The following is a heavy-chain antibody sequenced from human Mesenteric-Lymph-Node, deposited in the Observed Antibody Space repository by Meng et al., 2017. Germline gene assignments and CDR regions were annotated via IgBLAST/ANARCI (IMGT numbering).Heavy chain of an antibody. D-gene: IGHD6-19*01. Sequence: ASVKVSCKASGGTFSSYAISWVRQAPGQGLEWMGWISAYNGNTNYAQKLQGRVTMTTDTSTSTAYMELRSLRSEDTAVYYCARGNQWLDGSEYFQHWGQGTLVTVSS. CDR1: GGTFSSYA. V-gene: IGHV1-18*01. CDR3: ARGNQWLDGSEYFQH. CDR2: ISAYNGNT. J-gene: IGHJ1*01.